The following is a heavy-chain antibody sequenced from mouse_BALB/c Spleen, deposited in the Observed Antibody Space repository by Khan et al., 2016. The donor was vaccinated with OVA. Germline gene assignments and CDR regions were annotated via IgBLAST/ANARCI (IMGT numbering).Heavy chain of an antibody. Sequence: EVQLQESGPDLVKPSQSLSLTCTVTGYSITSGYSWHWIRQFPGNKLEWMAYIYYSGSNNYNPSLKSRIFINRDTSKNQFFLQLNSVATEDTATYDCARDGNYMDYWGQGTSVTVSS. J-gene: IGHJ4*01. D-gene: IGHD2-1*01. V-gene: IGHV3-1*02. CDR2: IYYSGSN. CDR1: GYSITSGYS. CDR3: ARDGNYMDY.